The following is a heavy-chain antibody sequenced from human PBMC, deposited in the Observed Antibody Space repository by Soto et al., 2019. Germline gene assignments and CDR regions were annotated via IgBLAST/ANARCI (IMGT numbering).Heavy chain of an antibody. CDR3: ARGSLFITIFGVVISQDWFDP. CDR1: GYTFTSYG. V-gene: IGHV1-18*01. J-gene: IGHJ5*02. D-gene: IGHD3-3*01. CDR2: ISAYNGNT. Sequence: GASVKVSCKASGYTFTSYGISWVRQAPGQGLEWMGWISAYNGNTNYAQKLQGRVTMTTDTSTSTACMELRSLRSDDTAVYYCARGSLFITIFGVVISQDWFDPWGQGTLVTVSS.